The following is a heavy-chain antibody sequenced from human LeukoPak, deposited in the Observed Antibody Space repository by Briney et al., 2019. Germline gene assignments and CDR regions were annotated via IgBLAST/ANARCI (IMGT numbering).Heavy chain of an antibody. Sequence: PGGSLRLSCAASGFTFSSYGMHWVRQAPGKGLEWVAFIRYDGSNKYYADSVKGRFTISRDNSKNTLYLQVNSLRAEDTAVYYCAKVRGSYQLLLVTNFDYWGQGTLVTVSS. CDR3: AKVRGSYQLLLVTNFDY. CDR1: GFTFSSYG. CDR2: IRYDGSNK. V-gene: IGHV3-30*02. D-gene: IGHD2-2*01. J-gene: IGHJ4*02.